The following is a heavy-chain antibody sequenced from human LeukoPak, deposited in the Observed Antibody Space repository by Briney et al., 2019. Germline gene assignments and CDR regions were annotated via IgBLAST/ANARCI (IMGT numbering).Heavy chain of an antibody. Sequence: GGSLRLSCAASGFTFSSYEMNWVRQAPGKGLEWVSYISSSGTIYYADSVKGRFTISRDNAKNSLYLQMNSLRAEDTAVYYCATRYCTSTSCYAPDPYYYYYMDVWGKGTTVTVSS. D-gene: IGHD2-2*01. CDR1: GFTFSSYE. V-gene: IGHV3-48*03. J-gene: IGHJ6*03. CDR2: ISSSGTI. CDR3: ATRYCTSTSCYAPDPYYYYYMDV.